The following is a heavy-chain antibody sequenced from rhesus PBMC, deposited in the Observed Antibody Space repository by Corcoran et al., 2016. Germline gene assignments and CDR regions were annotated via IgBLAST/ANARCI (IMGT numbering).Heavy chain of an antibody. CDR2: INGNTGCT. CDR1: GDSFSSFL. J-gene: IGHJ4*01. Sequence: QVQLQESGPGLVKPSETLSLTCAVSGDSFSSFLWTWIRQPPGKGLEWIGEINGNTGCTNYNPSLNSRVTISKDASKNQFSLNLNSVTAADTAVYYCERLGQPRFSLVYWGQGVLVTVSS. V-gene: IGHV4-80*01. D-gene: IGHD6-25*01. CDR3: ERLGQPRFSLVY.